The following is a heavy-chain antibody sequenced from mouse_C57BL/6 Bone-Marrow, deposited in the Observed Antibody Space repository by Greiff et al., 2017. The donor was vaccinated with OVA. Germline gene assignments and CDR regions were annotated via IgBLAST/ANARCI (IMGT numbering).Heavy chain of an antibody. CDR1: GYTFTSYW. CDR2: IDPSDSET. CDR3: ALGYGKEFAY. D-gene: IGHD2-1*01. Sequence: QVQLKQPGAELVRPGSSVKLSCKASGYTFTSYWMHWVKQRPIQGLEWIGNIDPSDSETHYNQKFKDKATLTVDKSSSTAYMQLSSLTSEDSAVYYCALGYGKEFAYWGQGTLVTVSA. V-gene: IGHV1-52*01. J-gene: IGHJ3*01.